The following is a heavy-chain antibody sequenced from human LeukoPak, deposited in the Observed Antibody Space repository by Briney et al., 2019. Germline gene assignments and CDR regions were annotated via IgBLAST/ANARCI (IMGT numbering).Heavy chain of an antibody. CDR2: ISGSGGST. CDR3: AKDLDGKLRYFDWSFDY. Sequence: GGCLRLSCAASGFTFSSYAMSWVRQAPGKGLEWVSAISGSGGSTYYADSVKGRFTISRDNSKNTLYLQMNSLRAEDTAVYYCAKDLDGKLRYFDWSFDYWGQGTLVTVSS. CDR1: GFTFSSYA. D-gene: IGHD3-9*01. V-gene: IGHV3-23*01. J-gene: IGHJ4*02.